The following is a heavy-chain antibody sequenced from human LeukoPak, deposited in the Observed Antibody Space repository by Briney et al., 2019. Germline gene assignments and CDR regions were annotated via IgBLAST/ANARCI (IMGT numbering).Heavy chain of an antibody. Sequence: GASVKVSCKASGYTFTGYYMHWERQAPGQGLEWMGWINPNSGGTNYAQKFQGRVTMTRDTSISTAYMELSRLRSDDTAVYYCARVRMVPLEWLLPFDYWGQGTLVTVSS. D-gene: IGHD3-3*01. CDR2: INPNSGGT. CDR3: ARVRMVPLEWLLPFDY. CDR1: GYTFTGYY. V-gene: IGHV1-2*02. J-gene: IGHJ4*02.